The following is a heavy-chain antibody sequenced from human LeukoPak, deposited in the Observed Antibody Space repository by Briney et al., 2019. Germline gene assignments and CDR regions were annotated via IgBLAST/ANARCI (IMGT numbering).Heavy chain of an antibody. CDR3: AKDRAYSSSWYNY. CDR2: ISGSGGST. V-gene: IGHV3-23*01. J-gene: IGHJ4*02. Sequence: PGGSLRLSCAASGFTFSSYAMSWVRQAPGKGLEWVSAISGSGGSTYYADSVKGRFTIPRDNSKNTLYLQMNSLRAEDTAVYYCAKDRAYSSSWYNYWGQGTLVTVSS. CDR1: GFTFSSYA. D-gene: IGHD6-13*01.